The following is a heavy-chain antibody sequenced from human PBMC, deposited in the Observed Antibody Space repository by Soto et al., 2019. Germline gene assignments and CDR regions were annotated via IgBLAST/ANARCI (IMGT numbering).Heavy chain of an antibody. D-gene: IGHD5-18*01. V-gene: IGHV3-21*01. Sequence: PGGSLRLSCAASGFTFSTYSMNWVRQAPGKGLEWVSSISSSSGYIYYADSVKGRFTISRDNAKNSLYLQMNSLRAEDTAVYYCARDPPRYSYGHIYWYFDVWGRGTLVTVTS. CDR2: ISSSSGYI. J-gene: IGHJ2*01. CDR1: GFTFSTYS. CDR3: ARDPPRYSYGHIYWYFDV.